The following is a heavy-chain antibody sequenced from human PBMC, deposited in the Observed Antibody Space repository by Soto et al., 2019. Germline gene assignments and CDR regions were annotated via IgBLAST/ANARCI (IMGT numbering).Heavy chain of an antibody. CDR3: AKARLYFYYGMDV. V-gene: IGHV3-13*01. CDR2: IGDDGDT. Sequence: EVQLVESGGGVVQTGGSLRVSCEGSGFSFSSYDMHWVRQAAGKRLEWVAAIGDDGDTYYSDSVRGPLTIARENTKNSLYLQMNSLRTADTCVYHSAKARLYFYYGMDVWGQGTMVTVSS. J-gene: IGHJ6*02. CDR1: GFSFSSYD.